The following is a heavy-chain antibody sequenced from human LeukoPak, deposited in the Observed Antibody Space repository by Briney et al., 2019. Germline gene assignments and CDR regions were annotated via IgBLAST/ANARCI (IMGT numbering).Heavy chain of an antibody. J-gene: IGHJ4*02. CDR1: GFTFSSYG. D-gene: IGHD2-15*01. CDR3: AKDAGDIVVVVAATNYYFDY. CDR2: IRYGGSNK. V-gene: IGHV3-30*02. Sequence: GGSLRLSCAASGFTFSSYGMHWVRQAPGKGLEWVAFIRYGGSNKYYADSVKGRFTISRDNSKNTLYLQMNSLRAEDTAVYYCAKDAGDIVVVVAATNYYFDYWGQGTLVTVSS.